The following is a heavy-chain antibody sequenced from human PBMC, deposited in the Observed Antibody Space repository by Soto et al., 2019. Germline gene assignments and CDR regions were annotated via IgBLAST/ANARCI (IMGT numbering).Heavy chain of an antibody. CDR1: GFTFSSYS. Sequence: GGSLRLSCAASGFTFSSYSMNWVRQAPGKGLEWVSYISSSSSTIYYADSVKGRFTISRDNAKNTLYLQMNSLRAEDTAVYYCANYPPDIVATITDYWGQGTLVTVSS. CDR3: ANYPPDIVATITDY. D-gene: IGHD5-12*01. V-gene: IGHV3-48*01. CDR2: ISSSSSTI. J-gene: IGHJ4*02.